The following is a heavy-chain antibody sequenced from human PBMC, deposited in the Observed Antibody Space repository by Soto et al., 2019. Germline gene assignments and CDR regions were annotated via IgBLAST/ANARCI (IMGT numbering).Heavy chain of an antibody. CDR3: ARRNTYYDILTGSTNWFDP. V-gene: IGHV4-39*01. J-gene: IGHJ5*02. Sequence: PSETMSLTCTVSGGSVSSSSYDGGWVRQPPGKGLEWIGSVYYSGSTYYNPSLKSRVTISVDTSKNQFSLKLSSVTAADTAVYYCARRNTYYDILTGSTNWFDPWGQGTLVTVSS. D-gene: IGHD3-9*01. CDR1: GGSVSSSSYD. CDR2: VYYSGST.